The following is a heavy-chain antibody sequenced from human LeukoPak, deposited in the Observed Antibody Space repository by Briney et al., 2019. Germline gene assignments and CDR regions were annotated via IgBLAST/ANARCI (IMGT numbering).Heavy chain of an antibody. J-gene: IGHJ6*03. CDR1: GFTFSSYS. D-gene: IGHD3-3*01. CDR3: ARGRFLEWLSLSYYYYMDV. V-gene: IGHV3-7*01. Sequence: GGSLRLSCAASGFTFSSYSMNWVRQAPGKGLEWVANIKQDGSEKYYVDSVKGRFTISRDNAKNSLYLQMNSLRAEDTAVYYCARGRFLEWLSLSYYYYMDVWGKGTTVTVSS. CDR2: IKQDGSEK.